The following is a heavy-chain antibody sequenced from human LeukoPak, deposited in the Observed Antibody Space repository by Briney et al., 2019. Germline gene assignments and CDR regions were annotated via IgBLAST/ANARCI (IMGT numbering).Heavy chain of an antibody. CDR3: AKEGTWGNWYFDL. J-gene: IGHJ2*01. CDR2: ISRDGLTK. CDR1: GFTFRNYG. Sequence: GGSLSLSCAASGFTFRNYGMHWVRQAPGKGLEWVAVISRDGLTKYYADSVKGRFTLHRDNSRNTLYLEMNSLRDEDTAVYYCAKEGTWGNWYFDLWGRGTLVIVTS. V-gene: IGHV3-30*18. D-gene: IGHD3-16*01.